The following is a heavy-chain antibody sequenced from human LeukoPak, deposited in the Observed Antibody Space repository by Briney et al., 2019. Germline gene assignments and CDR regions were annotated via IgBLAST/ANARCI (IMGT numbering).Heavy chain of an antibody. CDR3: ARVVLTAAADYFDY. D-gene: IGHD6-13*01. CDR1: GFTVSSNY. V-gene: IGHV3-66*01. J-gene: IGHJ4*02. Sequence: PGGSLRLSCAASGFTVSSNYMSWVRQAPGKGLEWVSVIYSGGSTYYADSVKGRFTISRDNSKNTLYLQMNSLRAEDTAVYYCARVVLTAAADYFDYWSQGTLVTVSS. CDR2: IYSGGST.